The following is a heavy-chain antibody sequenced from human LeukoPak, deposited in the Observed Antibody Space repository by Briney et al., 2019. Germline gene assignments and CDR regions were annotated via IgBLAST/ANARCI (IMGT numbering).Heavy chain of an antibody. CDR3: ANSGSYPLTLDY. Sequence: GGSLRLSCAASGFTFSSYWMHWVRQAPGKGLVWVSRINSDGSSTSYADSVKGRFTISRDNAKNTLYLQMNSLRAEDTAVYYCANSGSYPLTLDYWGQGTLVTVSS. V-gene: IGHV3-74*01. J-gene: IGHJ4*02. CDR2: INSDGSST. CDR1: GFTFSSYW. D-gene: IGHD1-26*01.